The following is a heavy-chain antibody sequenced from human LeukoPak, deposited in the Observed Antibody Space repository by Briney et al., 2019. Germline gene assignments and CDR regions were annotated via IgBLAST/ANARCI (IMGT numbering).Heavy chain of an antibody. J-gene: IGHJ4*02. Sequence: SGTLSLTCAVSGGSISSVNLWSWVRQPPGKGLEWVGEMYLSGTDTYNPSLRGRVTISVDRSKNQLSLRLRSVTAADTAVYYCAGLVGRYSTGMYYYFDYWGPGTLVTVSS. CDR2: MYLSGTD. CDR1: GGSISSVNL. V-gene: IGHV4-4*02. CDR3: AGLVGRYSTGMYYYFDY. D-gene: IGHD1-26*01.